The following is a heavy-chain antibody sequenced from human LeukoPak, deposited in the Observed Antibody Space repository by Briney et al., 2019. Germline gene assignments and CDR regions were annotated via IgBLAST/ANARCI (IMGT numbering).Heavy chain of an antibody. Sequence: GGSLRLSCAASGFTFDDYAMHWVRQAPGKGLEWVSGISWNSGSIGYADSVKGRFTISRDNAKNSLYLQMNSLRAEDTALYYCAKDMMPHYYDSSGYCDYWGQGTLVTVSS. J-gene: IGHJ4*02. CDR3: AKDMMPHYYDSSGYCDY. CDR1: GFTFDDYA. CDR2: ISWNSGSI. D-gene: IGHD3-22*01. V-gene: IGHV3-9*01.